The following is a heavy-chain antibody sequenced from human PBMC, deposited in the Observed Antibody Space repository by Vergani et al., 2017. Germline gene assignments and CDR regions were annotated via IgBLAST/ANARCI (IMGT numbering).Heavy chain of an antibody. CDR1: GFSFSCYA. CDR2: IWNDGSNK. D-gene: IGHD1-26*01. CDR3: ARGGWELLELAY. Sequence: QVQLVESGGGVVQPGRSLRLSCAASGFSFSCYAMHWVRQAPGKGLEWVAVIWNDGSNKYYADSVQGRFTISRDNSKNTLYLRMNSLRAEDTAVYYCARGGWELLELAYWGQGTLVTVSS. V-gene: IGHV3-33*01. J-gene: IGHJ4*02.